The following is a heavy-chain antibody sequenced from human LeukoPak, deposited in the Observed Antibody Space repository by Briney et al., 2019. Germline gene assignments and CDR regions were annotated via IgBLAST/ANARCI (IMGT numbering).Heavy chain of an antibody. CDR1: GFTFDDYA. J-gene: IGHJ4*02. CDR3: AKDNLAVAGTFDY. CDR2: ISWNSGSI. Sequence: GGSLRLSCAASGFTFDDYAMHWVRQAPGKGLEWVSGISWNSGSIGYADSVKGRFTISRDNAKNSLYLQMNSLRAEDTALYYCAKDNLAVAGTFDYWGQGTLVTVSS. V-gene: IGHV3-9*01. D-gene: IGHD6-19*01.